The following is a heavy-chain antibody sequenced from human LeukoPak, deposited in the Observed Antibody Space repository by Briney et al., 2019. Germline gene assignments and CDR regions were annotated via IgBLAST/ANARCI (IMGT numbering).Heavy chain of an antibody. D-gene: IGHD2-2*02. J-gene: IGHJ4*02. CDR3: ARFPSTAIPTHVDY. CDR2: IYYSGST. V-gene: IGHV4-39*01. Sequence: PSETLSLTCTVSGGSISSSSYYWGWIRQPPGKGLEWIGSIYYSGSTYYNPSLKSRVTISVDTSKNQFSLKLSSVTAADTAVYYCARFPSTAIPTHVDYWGQGTLVTVSS. CDR1: GGSISSSSYY.